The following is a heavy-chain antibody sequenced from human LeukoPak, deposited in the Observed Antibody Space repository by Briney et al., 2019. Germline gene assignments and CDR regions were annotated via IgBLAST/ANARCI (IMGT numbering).Heavy chain of an antibody. CDR2: INHGGST. V-gene: IGHV4-34*01. J-gene: IGHJ4*02. CDR1: GGSFSGYY. CDR3: ARVIVGATSDFDY. D-gene: IGHD1-26*01. Sequence: SETLSLTCAVYGGSFSGYYWSWIRQPPGKGLEWIGEINHGGSTNYNPSLKSRVTISVDTSKNRFSLKLSSVTAADTAVYYCARVIVGATSDFDYWGQGTLVTVSS.